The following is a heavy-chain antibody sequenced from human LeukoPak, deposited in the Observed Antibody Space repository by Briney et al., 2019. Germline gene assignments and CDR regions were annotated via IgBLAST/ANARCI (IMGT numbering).Heavy chain of an antibody. V-gene: IGHV1-69*13. CDR1: GGTFSSYA. CDR3: ARGPLARIHAFDI. Sequence: ASVKVSCKASGGTFSSYAISWVRQAPGQGLEWMGGIIPIFGTANYAQKFQGRVTITADVSTSTAYMELSSLRSEDTAVYYCARGPLARIHAFDIWGQGTMVTVSS. CDR2: IIPIFGTA. D-gene: IGHD2-21*01. J-gene: IGHJ3*02.